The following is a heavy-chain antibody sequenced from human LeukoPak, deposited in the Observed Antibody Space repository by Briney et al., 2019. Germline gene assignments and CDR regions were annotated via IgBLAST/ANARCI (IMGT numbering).Heavy chain of an antibody. J-gene: IGHJ4*02. Sequence: ASVKVSCKASGYTFTGYYMHWVRQAPGQGLEWMGWINPNSGGTNYAQKFQGRVTMTRDTSISTAYIELSRLRSDDTAVYYCAREPLDGYPNPFDYWGQGTLVTVSS. CDR2: INPNSGGT. CDR3: AREPLDGYPNPFDY. CDR1: GYTFTGYY. D-gene: IGHD5-24*01. V-gene: IGHV1-2*02.